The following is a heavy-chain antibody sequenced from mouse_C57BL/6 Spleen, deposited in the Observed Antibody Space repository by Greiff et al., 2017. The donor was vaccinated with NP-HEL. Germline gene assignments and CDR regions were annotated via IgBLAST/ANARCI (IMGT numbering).Heavy chain of an antibody. CDR3: APTVVGDYAMDY. J-gene: IGHJ4*01. CDR1: GYSFTSYY. Sequence: QVQLQPSGPELVPPGASVLISCKASGYSFTSYYIHWVKQRPGRGLEWIGWIYPGSGTTKYNDKFKGKATLTADTASSTAYMQLSSLTSEDSAVYYCAPTVVGDYAMDYWGQGTSVTVSS. D-gene: IGHD1-1*01. V-gene: IGHV1-66*01. CDR2: IYPGSGTT.